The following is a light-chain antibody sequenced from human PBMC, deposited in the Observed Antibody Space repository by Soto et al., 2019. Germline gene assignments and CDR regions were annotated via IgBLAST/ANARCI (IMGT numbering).Light chain of an antibody. CDR2: GAS. Sequence: EIVLTQSPGTLSLSPGEGATLSCRASQSVSNRKLAWYHQKPGQAPRLLMYGASSRATGIPDRFSGSGSGTDFILTISRLEPEDFAVYYCQHYGASPWTFGQGTKVDIK. J-gene: IGKJ1*01. CDR3: QHYGASPWT. CDR1: QSVSNRK. V-gene: IGKV3-20*01.